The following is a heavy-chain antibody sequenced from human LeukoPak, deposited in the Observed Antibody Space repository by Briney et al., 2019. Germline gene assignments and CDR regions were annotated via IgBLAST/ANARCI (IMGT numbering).Heavy chain of an antibody. D-gene: IGHD5-12*01. Sequence: GGSLRLSCAASGFTFSSYSMNWVRQARGKGLEWVTSISSSSSYIYYADSVKGRFTISRDNAKNSLYLQMNSLRAEDTAVYYCASERWLQLHYFDYWGQGTLVTVSS. J-gene: IGHJ4*02. CDR3: ASERWLQLHYFDY. CDR1: GFTFSSYS. CDR2: ISSSSSYI. V-gene: IGHV3-21*01.